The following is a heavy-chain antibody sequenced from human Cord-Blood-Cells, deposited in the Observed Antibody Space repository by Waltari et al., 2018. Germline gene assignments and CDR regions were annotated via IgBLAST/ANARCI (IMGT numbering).Heavy chain of an antibody. Sequence: QVQLVQSGAEVKKPGASVQVSCKASGYTFPGYHLHWGRQAPGQGLEWMGWINPNSGGTNYAQKFQGRVTMTRDTSISTAYMELSRLRSDDTAVYYCARFSGFNYFDYWGQGTLVTVSS. J-gene: IGHJ4*02. CDR1: GYTFPGYH. CDR2: INPNSGGT. D-gene: IGHD7-27*01. V-gene: IGHV1-2*02. CDR3: ARFSGFNYFDY.